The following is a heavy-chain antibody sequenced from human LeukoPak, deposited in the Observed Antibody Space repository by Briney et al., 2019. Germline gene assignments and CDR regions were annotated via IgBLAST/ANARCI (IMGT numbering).Heavy chain of an antibody. CDR3: ARGEHWNYYDRPYNWFDP. D-gene: IGHD3-22*01. CDR2: IYTSGST. CDR1: GGSISSYY. V-gene: IGHV4-4*07. Sequence: PSETLSLTCTVSGGSISSYYWSWIRQPAGKGLEWIGRIYTSGSTNYNPSLKSRVTMSVDTSKNQFSLKLSSVTAADTAVYYCARGEHWNYYDRPYNWFDPWGQGTLVTVSS. J-gene: IGHJ5*02.